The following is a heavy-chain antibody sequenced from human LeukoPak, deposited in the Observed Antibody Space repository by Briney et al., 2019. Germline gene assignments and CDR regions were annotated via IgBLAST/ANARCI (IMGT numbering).Heavy chain of an antibody. D-gene: IGHD3-10*01. CDR2: ISYDGSNK. CDR3: ANAEVERMVRGVINLRRFDY. CDR1: GFTFSSYG. Sequence: GGSLRLSCAASGFTFSSYGMHWVRQAPGKGLEWVAVISYDGSNKYYADSVKGRFTISRDNSKNTLYLQMNSLRAEDTAVYYCANAEVERMVRGVINLRRFDYWGQGTLVTVPS. V-gene: IGHV3-30*18. J-gene: IGHJ4*02.